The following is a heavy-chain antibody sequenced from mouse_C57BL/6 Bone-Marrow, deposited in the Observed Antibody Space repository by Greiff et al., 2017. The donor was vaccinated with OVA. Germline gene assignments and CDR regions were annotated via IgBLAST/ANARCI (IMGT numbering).Heavy chain of an antibody. Sequence: QVQLQQPGAELVMPGASVKLSCKASGYTFTSYWMHWVKQRPGQGLEWIGEIDPSDSYTNYNHQFKGKSTLTVDKSSSTAYMQLSSLTSEDSAVYYCAKSPTWMDYWGQGTSVTVSS. CDR1: GYTFTSYW. CDR3: AKSPTWMDY. CDR2: IDPSDSYT. V-gene: IGHV1-69*01. J-gene: IGHJ4*01.